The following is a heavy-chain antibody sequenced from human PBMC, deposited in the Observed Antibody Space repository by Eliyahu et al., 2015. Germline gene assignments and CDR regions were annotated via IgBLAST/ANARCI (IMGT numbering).Heavy chain of an antibody. Sequence: QVQLVQSVADVKKPXXXVKVSCXASGYTFTDYYXHWXRQAPGQGLEWMGWIHPNSGGTNYAQKFQGRVTMTRDTSISTAYMDLNRLTSDDTAVYYCAILSTSSSGSWGQGSLVAVSS. V-gene: IGHV1-2*02. D-gene: IGHD6-6*01. CDR3: AILSTSSSGS. CDR1: GYTFTDYY. J-gene: IGHJ5*02. CDR2: IHPNSGGT.